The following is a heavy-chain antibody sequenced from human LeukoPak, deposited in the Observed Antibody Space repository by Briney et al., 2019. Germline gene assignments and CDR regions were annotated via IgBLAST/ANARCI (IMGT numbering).Heavy chain of an antibody. Sequence: SETLSLTCTVSGGSISSYYWNWIRQPPGKGLEWIGCIYYSGSTNYNPSLKSRVTISVDTSKNQFSLKLSSVTAADTAVYYCARGADSSGYYSIFYFDYWGQGTLVTVSS. CDR1: GGSISSYY. D-gene: IGHD3-22*01. J-gene: IGHJ4*02. V-gene: IGHV4-59*01. CDR3: ARGADSSGYYSIFYFDY. CDR2: IYYSGST.